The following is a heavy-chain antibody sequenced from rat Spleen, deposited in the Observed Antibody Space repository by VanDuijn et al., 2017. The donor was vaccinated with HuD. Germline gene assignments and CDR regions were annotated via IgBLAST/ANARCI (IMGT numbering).Heavy chain of an antibody. CDR3: TKMGNYFNH. J-gene: IGHJ2*01. V-gene: IGHV5-20*01. CDR1: GFTFSNYD. Sequence: VQLVESGGSLIQPGRSLKLSCAASGFTFSNYDMAWVRQAPTKGLEWVASISYDGSSTYYRDSVKGRFTISRDNAKSTLYLQMDSLRSEDTAPYYCTKMGNYFNHWGQGVMVTVSS. D-gene: IGHD1-7*01. CDR2: ISYDGSST.